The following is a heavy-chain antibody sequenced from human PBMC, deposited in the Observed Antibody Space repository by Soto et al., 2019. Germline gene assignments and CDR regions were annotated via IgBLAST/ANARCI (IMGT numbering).Heavy chain of an antibody. CDR2: IYDTASA. J-gene: IGHJ4*02. Sequence: QVQLQESGPGLVKASQTLSLICNVSGESISSGGYYWSWIRHHPGKGLEWIGYIYDTASAYYNPALRRRVAISVDPSKNHSAMKLSSVPAADTAVYYCARASGISSASDHWGQGTLIPVPS. V-gene: IGHV4-31*03. D-gene: IGHD6-6*01. CDR3: ARASGISSASDH. CDR1: GESISSGGYY.